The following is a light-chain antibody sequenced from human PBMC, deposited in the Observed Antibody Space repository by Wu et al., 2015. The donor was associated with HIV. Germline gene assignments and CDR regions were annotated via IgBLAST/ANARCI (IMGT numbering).Light chain of an antibody. J-gene: IGKJ2*03. V-gene: IGKV1-NL1*01. CDR2: AAS. CDR1: QGISNS. CDR3: QQYYSTRTG. Sequence: DIQMTQSPSSLSASVGDRVAITCRASQGISNSLAWYQQKPGKAPKLLLYAASRLESGVPSRFSGSGSGTDYTLTISSLQPEDFATYYCQQYYSTRTGFGQGTKLEIK.